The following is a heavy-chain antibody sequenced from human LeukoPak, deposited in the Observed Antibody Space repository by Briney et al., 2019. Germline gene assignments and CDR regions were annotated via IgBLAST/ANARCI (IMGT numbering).Heavy chain of an antibody. CDR2: ISYDGSNK. CDR3: ARDMGYSRRWFDP. D-gene: IGHD6-13*01. V-gene: IGHV3-30*19. J-gene: IGHJ5*02. Sequence: PGGSLRLSCAASGFTFSNFGMHWVRQAPGKGLEWVAVISYDGSNKYYADSVKGRFTISRDNSKNTLYLQMNSLRAEDTAVYYCARDMGYSRRWFDPWGQGTLVTVSS. CDR1: GFTFSNFG.